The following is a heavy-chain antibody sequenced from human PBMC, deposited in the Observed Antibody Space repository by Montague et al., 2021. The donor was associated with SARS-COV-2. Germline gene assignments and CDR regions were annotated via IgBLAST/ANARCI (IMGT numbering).Heavy chain of an antibody. CDR2: TYYRSKWYT. CDR3: AREGTVPGPRGIYFDD. J-gene: IGHJ4*02. Sequence: CAISGDSVSSNDAAWNWIRQSPSRGLEWLGRTYYRSKWYTDYAPSAKTRITITPDTSNNQFSLHLNSVTPGDTAVYYCAREGTVPGPRGIYFDDWGQGTLVTVSS. V-gene: IGHV6-1*01. D-gene: IGHD1-1*01. CDR1: GDSVSSNDAA.